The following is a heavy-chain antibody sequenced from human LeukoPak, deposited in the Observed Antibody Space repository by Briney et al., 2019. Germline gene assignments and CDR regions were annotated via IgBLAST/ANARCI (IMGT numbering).Heavy chain of an antibody. J-gene: IGHJ4*02. CDR1: GYTFTSYD. V-gene: IGHV1-8*01. Sequence: GASVKVSCKASGYTFTSYDINWVRQATGQGLEWMGWMNPNSGNTSYAQKFQGRVTMTRNTSISTAYMELSSLTSEDTATYYCARRNKDDDNFRLVDYWGQGTLVTVSS. CDR3: ARRNKDDDNFRLVDY. CDR2: MNPNSGNT. D-gene: IGHD5-24*01.